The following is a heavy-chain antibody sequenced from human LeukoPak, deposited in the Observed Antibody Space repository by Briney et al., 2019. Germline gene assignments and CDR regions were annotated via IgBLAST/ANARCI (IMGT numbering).Heavy chain of an antibody. CDR1: GFTFSQYA. J-gene: IGHJ3*02. Sequence: AGGSLRLSCAASGFTFSQYAMTWVRQAPGKGLEWVSTVSDSGGSTYYPDSVKGRFTISRDNSKNTLYVKMNSLRAEDTAVYYCAKTARSVAGTRGAFDIWGQGTMVTVSS. D-gene: IGHD6-19*01. CDR3: AKTARSVAGTRGAFDI. V-gene: IGHV3-23*01. CDR2: VSDSGGST.